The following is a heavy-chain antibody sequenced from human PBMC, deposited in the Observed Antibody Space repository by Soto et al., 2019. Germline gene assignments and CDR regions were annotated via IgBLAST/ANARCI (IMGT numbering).Heavy chain of an antibody. J-gene: IGHJ6*02. Sequence: XVALGVTCAASGFTFSSYSMHWVRQAAGKGLEWVAVISYDGSNKYYADSVKGRFTISRDNSKNTLYLQMNSLRAEDTAVYYCAKETYGSGSYSHYYYYGMDVWGQGTTVTVSS. D-gene: IGHD3-10*01. CDR3: AKETYGSGSYSHYYYYGMDV. CDR2: ISYDGSNK. V-gene: IGHV3-30*18. CDR1: GFTFSSYS.